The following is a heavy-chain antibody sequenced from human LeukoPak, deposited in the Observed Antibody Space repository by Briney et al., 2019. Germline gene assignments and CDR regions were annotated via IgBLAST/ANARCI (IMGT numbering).Heavy chain of an antibody. D-gene: IGHD3-10*01. V-gene: IGHV3-23*01. CDR1: GFTFSSYA. J-gene: IGHJ4*02. Sequence: PGGSLRLSCAASGFTFSSYAMSWVRQAPGKGLEFVSAISGSGGDTYYADSVKGRFTISRDNSKNTLYLQMNSLRAEDTAVYYCAKDRVVRGVMGAGGYWGQGTLVTVSS. CDR2: ISGSGGDT. CDR3: AKDRVVRGVMGAGGY.